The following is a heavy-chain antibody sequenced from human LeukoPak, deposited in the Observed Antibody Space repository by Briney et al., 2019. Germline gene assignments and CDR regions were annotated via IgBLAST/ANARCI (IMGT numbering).Heavy chain of an antibody. CDR2: ISGSGGST. CDR3: AKYSRVSSSWYYDC. J-gene: IGHJ4*02. D-gene: IGHD6-13*01. CDR1: GFTFSSYA. Sequence: QPGGSLRLSCAASGFTFSSYAMSWVRQAPGKGLEWVSSISGSGGSTYYADSVKGKFTISRDRSKNTLFLQMDSLRAEDTTVDYCAKYSRVSSSWYYDCWGQGTLVAVSS. V-gene: IGHV3-23*01.